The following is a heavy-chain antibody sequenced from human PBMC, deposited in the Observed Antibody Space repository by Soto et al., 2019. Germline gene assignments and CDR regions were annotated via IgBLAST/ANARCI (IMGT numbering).Heavy chain of an antibody. Sequence: EGPPGGSLRLSCTVSGFIFNNYGMQWVRQAPGKGLEWVAVISEDGSRKYYADSVKGRFTISRDNSKMMLSLQMNSLRAEDTAVYYCAKALWFGVVLSGGYFDYWGQGTLVTSPQ. CDR1: GFIFNNYG. J-gene: IGHJ4*02. CDR3: AKALWFGVVLSGGYFDY. V-gene: IGHV3-30*18. D-gene: IGHD3-10*01. CDR2: ISEDGSRK.